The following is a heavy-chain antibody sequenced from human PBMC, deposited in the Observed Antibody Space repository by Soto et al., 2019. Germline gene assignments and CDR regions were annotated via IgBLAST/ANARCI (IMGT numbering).Heavy chain of an antibody. D-gene: IGHD4-17*01. Sequence: GGSLRLSCAASGFSFGMNWVRQAPGEGLEWVSYISSSSATIYYADSVKGRFTISRDNAKNSIYLQMNSLTAEDTAVYYCTTVNTSPRATYYYYMDVWGKGTTVTVAS. J-gene: IGHJ6*03. CDR1: GFSFG. V-gene: IGHV3-48*04. CDR3: TTVNTSPRATYYYYMDV. CDR2: ISSSSATI.